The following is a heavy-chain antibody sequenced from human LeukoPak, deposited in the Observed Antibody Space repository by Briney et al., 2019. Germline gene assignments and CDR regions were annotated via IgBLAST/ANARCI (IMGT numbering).Heavy chain of an antibody. J-gene: IGHJ4*02. Sequence: SQTLSLTCAISGDSVSSNSAAWNWIRQSPSRGLEWLGRTYYRSKWYNDYAVSVKSRITINPDTSKNQFSLQLNSVTPEDTAVYYCARGYEPDYYDSSGYSWTFDYWGQGTLVTVSS. CDR2: TYYRSKWYN. D-gene: IGHD3-22*01. V-gene: IGHV6-1*01. CDR1: GDSVSSNSAA. CDR3: ARGYEPDYYDSSGYSWTFDY.